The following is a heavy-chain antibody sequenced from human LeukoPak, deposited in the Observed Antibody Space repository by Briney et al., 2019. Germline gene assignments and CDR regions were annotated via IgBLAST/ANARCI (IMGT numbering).Heavy chain of an antibody. CDR2: IKEDGSEK. V-gene: IGHV3-7*04. CDR3: ARDRSPNWAYWYFDL. CDR1: GFSFSNYW. Sequence: GGSLRLSCAASGFSFSNYWMSWVRQAPGKRLEWVANIKEDGSEKYYVDSVEGRFTISRDNAKNPLYLQMNSLRVEDTAVYYCARDRSPNWAYWYFDLWGRGTLVTVSS. D-gene: IGHD7-27*01. J-gene: IGHJ2*01.